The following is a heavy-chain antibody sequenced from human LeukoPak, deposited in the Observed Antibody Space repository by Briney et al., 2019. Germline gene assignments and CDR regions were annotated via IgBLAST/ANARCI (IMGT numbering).Heavy chain of an antibody. J-gene: IGHJ4*02. CDR2: IYYSGST. V-gene: IGHV4-59*01. CDR3: ARGRFLEWLPYFDY. CDR1: GGSISSYY. D-gene: IGHD3-3*01. Sequence: SETLSLTCTVSGGSISSYYWSWIRQPPGKGLEWIGYIYYSGSTNYNPFLKSRVTISVDTSKNQFSLKLSSVTAADTAVYYCARGRFLEWLPYFDYWGQGTLVTVSS.